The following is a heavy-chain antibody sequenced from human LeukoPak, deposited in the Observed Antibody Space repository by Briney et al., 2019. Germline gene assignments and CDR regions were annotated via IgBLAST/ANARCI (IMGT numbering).Heavy chain of an antibody. V-gene: IGHV4-59*01. CDR3: ARGVPYGPSYEFFDY. CDR1: GGSITNYY. CDR2: IYYSGST. J-gene: IGHJ4*02. Sequence: SETLSLTCTVSGGSITNYYWSWIRQPPGKGLECIGYIYYSGSTNYNPSLRSRVTISLHTSKNQFSLKLNSVTAADTAVYYCARGVPYGPSYEFFDYWGQGTLVTVSS. D-gene: IGHD3-10*01.